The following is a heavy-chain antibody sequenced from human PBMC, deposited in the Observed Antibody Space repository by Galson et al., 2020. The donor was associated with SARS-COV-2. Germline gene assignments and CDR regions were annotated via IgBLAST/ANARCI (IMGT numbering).Heavy chain of an antibody. CDR3: ARSYYDILTGYLAYGMDV. J-gene: IGHJ6*02. D-gene: IGHD3-9*01. CDR1: GFSLSTSGMR. Sequence: SGPTLVKPTQTLTLTCTFSGFSLSTSGMRVSWIRQPPGKALEWLARIDWDDDKFYSTSLKTRLTISKDTSKNQVVLTMTNMDPVDTATYYCARSYYDILTGYLAYGMDVCGQGTTVTVSS. V-gene: IGHV2-70*04. CDR2: IDWDDDK.